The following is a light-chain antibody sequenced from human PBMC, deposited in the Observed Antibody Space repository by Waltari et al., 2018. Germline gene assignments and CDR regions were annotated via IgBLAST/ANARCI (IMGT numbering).Light chain of an antibody. J-gene: IGLJ2*01. CDR2: GNN. CDR1: RSNIGAGYD. V-gene: IGLV1-40*01. CDR3: QSHDSSLSGSV. Sequence: QSVLTQPPSLSGAPGQRVTISCTGSRSNIGAGYDVHWYQQLPGTAPKLLIYGNNNRPSGVPDRFSGSRSGTSASLAITGRQAEDEADYYCQSHDSSLSGSVFGGGTKLTVL.